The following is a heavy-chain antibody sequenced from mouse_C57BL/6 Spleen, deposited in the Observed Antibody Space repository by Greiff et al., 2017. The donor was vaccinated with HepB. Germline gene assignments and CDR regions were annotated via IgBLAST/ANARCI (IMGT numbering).Heavy chain of an antibody. J-gene: IGHJ1*03. CDR2: INPSTGGT. Sequence: VQLQQSGPELVKPGASVKISCKASGYSFTGYYMNWVKQSPEKSLEWIGEINPSTGGTTYNQKFKAKATLTVDKSSSTAYMQLKSLTSEDSAVYYCASTGASMVNWYFDVWGTGTTVTVSS. CDR3: ASTGASMVNWYFDV. V-gene: IGHV1-42*01. D-gene: IGHD2-2*01. CDR1: GYSFTGYY.